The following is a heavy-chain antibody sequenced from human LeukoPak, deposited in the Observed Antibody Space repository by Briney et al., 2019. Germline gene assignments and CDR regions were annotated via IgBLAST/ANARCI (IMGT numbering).Heavy chain of an antibody. CDR3: AKDYYDFWSGYYSGGIDY. D-gene: IGHD3-3*01. Sequence: GGSLRLSCAASGFTFSSYGMHWVRQAPGKGLEWVAVISYDGSNKYYADSVKGRFTISRDNSKNTLYLQMNSLRAEDTAVYYCAKDYYDFWSGYYSGGIDYWGQGTLVTVSS. CDR1: GFTFSSYG. CDR2: ISYDGSNK. J-gene: IGHJ4*02. V-gene: IGHV3-30*18.